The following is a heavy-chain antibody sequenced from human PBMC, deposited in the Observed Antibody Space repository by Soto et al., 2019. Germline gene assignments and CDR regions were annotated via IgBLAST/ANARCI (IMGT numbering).Heavy chain of an antibody. CDR1: GFTFTSSA. CDR3: AAVSSVLLWLGELLPPLGMDV. D-gene: IGHD3-10*01. J-gene: IGHJ6*02. Sequence: SVKVSCKASGFTFTSSAVQWVRQARGQRLEWIGWIVVGSGNTNYAQKFQERVTIARDMSTSTAYMELSSLRSEDTAVYYCAAVSSVLLWLGELLPPLGMDVWGQGTTVTVSS. CDR2: IVVGSGNT. V-gene: IGHV1-58*01.